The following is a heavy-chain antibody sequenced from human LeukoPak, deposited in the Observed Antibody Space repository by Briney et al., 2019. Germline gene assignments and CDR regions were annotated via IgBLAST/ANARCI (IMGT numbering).Heavy chain of an antibody. CDR3: ATPISRFGVAEGAFDI. D-gene: IGHD3-3*01. J-gene: IGHJ3*02. CDR1: GFIFSSYG. Sequence: GGSLRLSCAASGFIFSSYGMHWVRQAPGKGLEWVAVIWYDGSNKYYADSVKGRFTISRDNSKNTLYLQMNSLRAEDTAVYYCATPISRFGVAEGAFDIWGQGTMVTVSS. V-gene: IGHV3-33*01. CDR2: IWYDGSNK.